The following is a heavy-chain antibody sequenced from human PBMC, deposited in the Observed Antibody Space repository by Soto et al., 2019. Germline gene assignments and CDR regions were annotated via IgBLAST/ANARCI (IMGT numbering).Heavy chain of an antibody. CDR2: IRSKAYGGTT. CDR1: GFTFGDYA. V-gene: IGHV3-49*04. CDR3: TRHPTIFGVVMVEYGMEV. J-gene: IGHJ6*02. Sequence: QPGGSLRLSCTASGFTFGDYAMSWVRQAPGKGLEWVGFIRSKAYGGTTEYAASVKGRFTISRDDSKSIAYLQMNSLKTEDTAVYYCTRHPTIFGVVMVEYGMEVWGQGTTVTVSS. D-gene: IGHD3-3*01.